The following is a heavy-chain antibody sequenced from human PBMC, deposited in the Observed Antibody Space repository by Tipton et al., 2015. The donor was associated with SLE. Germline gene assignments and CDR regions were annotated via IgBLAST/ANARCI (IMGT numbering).Heavy chain of an antibody. J-gene: IGHJ2*01. D-gene: IGHD6-6*01. V-gene: IGHV4-59*08. CDR2: IYYSGST. CDR3: ARRRYSSSSRPYWYFDR. Sequence: TLSLTCTVSGGSISSYYWSWIRQPPGKGLEWIGYIYYSGSTNYNPSLKSRVTISVDTSKNQFSLKPSSVTAADTAVYYCARRRYSSSSRPYWYFDRWGRGTLVTVSS. CDR1: GGSISSYY.